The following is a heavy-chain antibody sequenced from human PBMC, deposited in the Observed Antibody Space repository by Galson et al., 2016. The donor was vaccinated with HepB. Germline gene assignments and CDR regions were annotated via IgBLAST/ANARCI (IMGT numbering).Heavy chain of an antibody. D-gene: IGHD1-20*01. CDR1: GGSFSGDH. CDR3: AISGSRYNWNDDTLGSYYYYFMDV. CDR2: MNGRGST. Sequence: ETLSLTCAVYGGSFSGDHWTWIRQPPGKGLEWIGEMNGRGSTNFNPSLKRRVTISVDTSKNQFSLKLSSVTAADPAVYYCAISGSRYNWNDDTLGSYYYYFMDVWGKGTTVTVSS. J-gene: IGHJ6*03. V-gene: IGHV4-34*01.